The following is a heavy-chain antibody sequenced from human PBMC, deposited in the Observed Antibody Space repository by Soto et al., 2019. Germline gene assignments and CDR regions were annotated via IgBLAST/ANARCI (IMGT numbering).Heavy chain of an antibody. J-gene: IGHJ6*02. CDR2: ISSSGSTI. D-gene: IGHD3-10*01. Sequence: EVQLVESGGGLVQPGGSLRLSCAASGFTFSSYEMNWVRQAPGKGLEWVSYISSSGSTIYYADSVKGRFTISRDNAKNSLYLQMNSLRAEDTAVYYCARGARKTYYYGRATYYYYGMDVWGQGTTVTVSS. V-gene: IGHV3-48*03. CDR3: ARGARKTYYYGRATYYYYGMDV. CDR1: GFTFSSYE.